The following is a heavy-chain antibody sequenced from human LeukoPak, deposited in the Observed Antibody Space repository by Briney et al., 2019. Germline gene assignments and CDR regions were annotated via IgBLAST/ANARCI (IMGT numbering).Heavy chain of an antibody. J-gene: IGHJ2*01. CDR2: ISWNSGSI. D-gene: IGHD3-22*01. Sequence: TGGSLRLSCAASGFTFDDYAMHWVRQAPGKGLEWVSGISWNSGSIGYADSVKGRFTISRDNAKNSLYLQMNSLRAEDTALYYCAKDINYDNSGYYVGWYFDLWGRGTLVTVSS. V-gene: IGHV3-9*01. CDR3: AKDINYDNSGYYVGWYFDL. CDR1: GFTFDDYA.